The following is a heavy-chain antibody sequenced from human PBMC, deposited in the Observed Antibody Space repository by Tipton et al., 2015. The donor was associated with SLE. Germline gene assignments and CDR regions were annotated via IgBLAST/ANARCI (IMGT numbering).Heavy chain of an antibody. J-gene: IGHJ3*02. D-gene: IGHD3-22*01. CDR1: GFTFSSYS. CDR3: ARRGSGYYYEAFDI. CDR2: ISSSGSTI. V-gene: IGHV3-48*04. Sequence: SLRLSCAASGFTFSSYSMNWVRQAPGKGLEWVSYISSSGSTIYYADSVKGRFTISRDNAKNSLYLQMNSLRAEDTAVYYCARRGSGYYYEAFDIWGQGTMVTVSS.